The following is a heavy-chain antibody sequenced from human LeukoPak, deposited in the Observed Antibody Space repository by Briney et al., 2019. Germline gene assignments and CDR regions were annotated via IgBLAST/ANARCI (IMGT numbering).Heavy chain of an antibody. CDR2: IYYSGST. V-gene: IGHV4-59*01. Sequence: SETLSLTCTVSGGSISSYYWSWSRQPPGKGLEWIGYIYYSGSTNYNPSLKSRVTISVDTSKNQFSLKLSSVTAADTAVYYCARVPYDILTGYPHYGMDVWGQGTTVTVSS. D-gene: IGHD3-9*01. J-gene: IGHJ6*02. CDR3: ARVPYDILTGYPHYGMDV. CDR1: GGSISSYY.